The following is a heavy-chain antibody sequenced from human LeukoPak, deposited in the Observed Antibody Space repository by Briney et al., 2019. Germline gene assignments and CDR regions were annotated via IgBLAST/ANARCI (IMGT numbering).Heavy chain of an antibody. CDR3: AREVGGDFDALDY. Sequence: SETLSLTCTVSGGSISSSSYYWGWIRQPPGKGLQWIGEVFHSGSTNYNPSLKSRVTISVDNSKNQLSLTLTSVTAADTAVYYCAREVGGDFDALDYWGQGTLGTVSS. CDR1: GGSISSSSYY. V-gene: IGHV4-39*07. D-gene: IGHD4-17*01. J-gene: IGHJ4*02. CDR2: VFHSGST.